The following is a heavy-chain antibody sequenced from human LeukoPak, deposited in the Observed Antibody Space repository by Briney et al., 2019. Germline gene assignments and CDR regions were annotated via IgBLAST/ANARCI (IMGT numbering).Heavy chain of an antibody. J-gene: IGHJ6*02. CDR2: ISYDGSNK. V-gene: IGHV3-30-3*01. Sequence: PGRSLRLSCAASGFTFSSYAMHWVRQAPGKGLEWVAVISYDGSNKYYADSVKGRFTISRDNSKNTPYLQMNSLRAEDTAVYYCAREYSSSPDGYYYGMDVWGQGTTVTVSS. CDR1: GFTFSSYA. CDR3: AREYSSSPDGYYYGMDV. D-gene: IGHD6-6*01.